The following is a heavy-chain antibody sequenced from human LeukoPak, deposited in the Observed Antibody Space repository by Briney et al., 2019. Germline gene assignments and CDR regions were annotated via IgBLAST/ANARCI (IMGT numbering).Heavy chain of an antibody. CDR3: ARDKVVVGATADF. J-gene: IGHJ4*02. Sequence: SETLSLTCTVSGYSISSGYYWGWIRQPPGKGLEWIGSIFQSGTTFYNPSLKGRVTMSVDTSKNQFSLKLTSVTAADTAVYYCARDKVVVGATADFWDQGTLVTVSS. CDR1: GYSISSGYY. D-gene: IGHD1-26*01. CDR2: IFQSGTT. V-gene: IGHV4-38-2*02.